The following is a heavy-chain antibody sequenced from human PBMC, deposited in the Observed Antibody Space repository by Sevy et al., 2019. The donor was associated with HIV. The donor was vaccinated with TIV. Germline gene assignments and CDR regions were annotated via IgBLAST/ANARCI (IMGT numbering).Heavy chain of an antibody. CDR3: ARGNSDFWSGFRYFDL. CDR2: ISGGGGST. J-gene: IGHJ2*01. CDR1: GFTFSNYA. D-gene: IGHD3-3*01. Sequence: GGSLRLSCAASGFTFSNYALSWVRQAPGKGLEWVSTISGGGGSTYYADSVKGRFTISRDNSKNTLYLRMNSLKVEDTALYFCARGNSDFWSGFRYFDLWGRGTLVTVSS. V-gene: IGHV3-23*01.